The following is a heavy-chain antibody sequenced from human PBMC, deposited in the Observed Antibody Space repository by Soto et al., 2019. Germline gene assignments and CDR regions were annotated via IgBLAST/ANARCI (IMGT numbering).Heavy chain of an antibody. V-gene: IGHV3-48*03. CDR1: GFTFSSSE. CDR2: SSGSGTTI. D-gene: IGHD1-7*01. Sequence: LRLSCAASGFTFSSSERNWVRQAPGKGLEWVSYSSGSGTTIYYAASVKGRFTISRDNAKNSLYLQMNSQRAEDTAAYYCARELAWHYDYWGQGTLVTVSS. CDR3: ARELAWHYDY. J-gene: IGHJ4*02.